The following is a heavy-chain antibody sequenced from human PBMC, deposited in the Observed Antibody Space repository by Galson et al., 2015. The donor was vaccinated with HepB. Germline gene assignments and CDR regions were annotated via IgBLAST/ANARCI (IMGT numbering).Heavy chain of an antibody. Sequence: SLRLSCAASGFTFSNAWMSWVRQAPGKGLEWVGRIKSKTDGGATDYAAPVKGRFTISRDDSKNTLYLQMNSLKTEDTAVYYCTGYYDSSGYAYYYYGMDVWGQGTTVTVSS. D-gene: IGHD3-22*01. CDR3: TGYYDSSGYAYYYYGMDV. J-gene: IGHJ6*02. CDR2: IKSKTDGGAT. CDR1: GFTFSNAW. V-gene: IGHV3-15*01.